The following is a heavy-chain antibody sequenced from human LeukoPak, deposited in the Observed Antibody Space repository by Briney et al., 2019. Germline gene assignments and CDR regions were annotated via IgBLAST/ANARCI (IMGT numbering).Heavy chain of an antibody. CDR3: ARDLWESTNGAPKGDWFDP. Sequence: ASVKVSCKASGYTFTSYGISWVRQAPGQGLEWMGWISAYNGNTNYAQKLQGRVTMTTDTSTSTAYMELRSLRSDDTAVYYCARDLWESTNGAPKGDWFDPWGQGTLVTVSS. CDR1: GYTFTSYG. V-gene: IGHV1-18*01. CDR2: ISAYNGNT. D-gene: IGHD2-8*01. J-gene: IGHJ5*02.